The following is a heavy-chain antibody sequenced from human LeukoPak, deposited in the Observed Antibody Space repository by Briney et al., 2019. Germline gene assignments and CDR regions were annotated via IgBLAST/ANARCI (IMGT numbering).Heavy chain of an antibody. Sequence: SETLSLTCTVCGGSISSSSYYWGWIRQPPGKGLKWIGSIYYSGSTYYNPSLKSRVTISVDTSKNQFSLKLSSVTAADTAVYYCARDRAYYDSSGYYYCYYYMDVWGKGTTVTVSS. D-gene: IGHD3-22*01. V-gene: IGHV4-39*07. CDR3: ARDRAYYDSSGYYYCYYYMDV. J-gene: IGHJ6*03. CDR2: IYYSGST. CDR1: GGSISSSSYY.